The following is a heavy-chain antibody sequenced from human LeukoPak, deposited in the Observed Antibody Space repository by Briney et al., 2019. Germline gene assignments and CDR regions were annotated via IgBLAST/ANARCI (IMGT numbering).Heavy chain of an antibody. V-gene: IGHV3-23*01. CDR3: AKRIGYVDY. D-gene: IGHD3-22*01. Sequence: GGSLRLSCAASGFPFSSYGMTWVRQAPGKGLEWVSAITTSGSTYYADSVKGRFTISRDNSKNTLYLQMNTLRAEDTAVYYCAKRIGYVDYWGQGTLVTVSS. J-gene: IGHJ4*02. CDR2: ITTSGST. CDR1: GFPFSSYG.